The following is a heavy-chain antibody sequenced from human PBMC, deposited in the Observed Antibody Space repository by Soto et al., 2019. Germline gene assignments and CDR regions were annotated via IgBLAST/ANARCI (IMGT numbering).Heavy chain of an antibody. CDR3: ARSRSYGAYYFDY. D-gene: IGHD5-18*01. Sequence: QVQLVQSGAEVKKPGSSVXXSXXXXXXXXXSXXXXXXXXAXXXXXEWMGGIIPIFGTANYAQKFQGRVTITADESTSTAYMELSSLRSEDTAVYYCARSRSYGAYYFDYWGQGTLVTVSS. CDR1: XXXXXSXX. J-gene: IGHJ4*02. CDR2: IIPIFGTA. V-gene: IGHV1-69*01.